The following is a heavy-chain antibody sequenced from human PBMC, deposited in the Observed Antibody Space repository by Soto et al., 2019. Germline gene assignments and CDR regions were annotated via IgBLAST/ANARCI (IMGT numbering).Heavy chain of an antibody. D-gene: IGHD1-26*01. J-gene: IGHJ4*02. CDR2: INGRGNYI. Sequence: PXESLQLSCVASGFSFSTYNMNGVRQAPGKGPEWVSSINGRGNYIYYADSVEGRFTISRDNAKNSLFLQMNSLRDGDTAVYYCAREDGIVGDTSAFDYWGQGTLVTVSS. V-gene: IGHV3-21*01. CDR3: AREDGIVGDTSAFDY. CDR1: GFSFSTYN.